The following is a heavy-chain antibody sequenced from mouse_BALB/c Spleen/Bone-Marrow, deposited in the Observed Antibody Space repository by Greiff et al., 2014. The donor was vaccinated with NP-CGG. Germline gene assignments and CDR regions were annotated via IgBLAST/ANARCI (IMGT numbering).Heavy chain of an antibody. D-gene: IGHD3-3*01. Sequence: QVQLQQPGPELARPGESVKISCKGSGYTFTDYAMHWVKQSHAKSLEWIGVITTCSANAKYNQKFKGKATMTVDKSSSTAYLELARLTSEDSDIYYCARGGTGPFPYWGQGTLVTVSA. CDR1: GYTFTDYA. J-gene: IGHJ3*01. CDR2: ITTCSANA. CDR3: ARGGTGPFPY. V-gene: IGHV1-67*01.